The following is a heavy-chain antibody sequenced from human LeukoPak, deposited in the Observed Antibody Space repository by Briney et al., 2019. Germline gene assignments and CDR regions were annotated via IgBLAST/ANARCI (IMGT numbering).Heavy chain of an antibody. J-gene: IGHJ3*02. D-gene: IGHD3-22*01. Sequence: SQTLSLTCTVSGGSISRGGYYWNWIRQPAGKGLEWIGRTYISGSANYNPSLKSRVTISVDTSKNQISLKLSSVTATDTAVYYCARGHSSGWYLDAFDIWGQGTVVTVSS. CDR3: ARGHSSGWYLDAFDI. V-gene: IGHV4-61*02. CDR2: TYISGSA. CDR1: GGSISRGGYY.